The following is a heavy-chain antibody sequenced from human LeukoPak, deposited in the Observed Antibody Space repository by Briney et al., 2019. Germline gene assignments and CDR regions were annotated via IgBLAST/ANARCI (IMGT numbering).Heavy chain of an antibody. V-gene: IGHV3-21*01. J-gene: IGHJ4*02. D-gene: IGHD5-12*01. Sequence: PGGSLRLSCAASGFTFSYYTMNWVRQAPGKGLEWVSSISSRSSYIYQADSMKGRFTISRDNAKNSLYLQMNSLRAEDTAVYYCARDGYGFTDYWGQGTLVTVSS. CDR1: GFTFSYYT. CDR2: ISSRSSYI. CDR3: ARDGYGFTDY.